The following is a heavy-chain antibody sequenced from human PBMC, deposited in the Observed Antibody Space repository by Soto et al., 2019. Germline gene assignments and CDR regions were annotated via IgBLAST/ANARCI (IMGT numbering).Heavy chain of an antibody. CDR1: GNTFTSYD. CDR2: MNPNSGNT. J-gene: IGHJ5*02. D-gene: IGHD4-17*01. V-gene: IGHV1-8*01. Sequence: QVQLVQSGAEVKKPGASVKVSCKASGNTFTSYDINWVRQATGQGLEYLGWMNPNSGNTAYVQKFQDRVTMTWDTSITTAYMEMSSLRSEDTAVYFCARGVKYGAYSRWFDPWGQGTLVTVSS. CDR3: ARGVKYGAYSRWFDP.